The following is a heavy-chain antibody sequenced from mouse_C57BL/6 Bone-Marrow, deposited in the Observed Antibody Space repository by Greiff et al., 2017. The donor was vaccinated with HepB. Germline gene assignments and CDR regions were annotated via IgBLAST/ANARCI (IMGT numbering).Heavy chain of an antibody. CDR3: ARHSRDGYYGYWYFEV. Sequence: LVAPSQSLSITCTVSGFSLTSYGVHWVRQPPGKGLEWLVVIWSDGSTTYNSALKSRLSIRKDNSKSQVFLKMNSLQTDDTAMYYCARHSRDGYYGYWYFEVWGTGTTVTVSS. CDR1: GFSLTSYG. J-gene: IGHJ1*03. D-gene: IGHD2-3*01. CDR2: IWSDGST. V-gene: IGHV2-6-2*01.